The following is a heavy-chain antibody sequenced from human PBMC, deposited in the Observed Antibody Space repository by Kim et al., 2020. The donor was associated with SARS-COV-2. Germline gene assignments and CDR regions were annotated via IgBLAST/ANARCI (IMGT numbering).Heavy chain of an antibody. CDR2: ISWNSGSI. CDR1: GFTFGDYA. V-gene: IGHV3-9*01. D-gene: IGHD6-13*01. Sequence: GGSLRLSCAASGFTFGDYAMHWVRQAPGKGLEWVSGISWNSGSIGYADSVKGRFTISRDNAKNSLYLQMNSLRAEDTALYYCAKDSTAAGTGRGWFDPWGQGTLVTVSS. J-gene: IGHJ5*02. CDR3: AKDSTAAGTGRGWFDP.